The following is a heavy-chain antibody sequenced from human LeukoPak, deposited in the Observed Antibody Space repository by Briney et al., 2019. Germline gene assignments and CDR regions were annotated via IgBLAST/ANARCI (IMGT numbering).Heavy chain of an antibody. J-gene: IGHJ3*02. Sequence: PGGSLKLSCAASGFTFDDYGMSWVRQAPGKGLEWVSGINWNGGSTGYADSVKGRFTISRDNAKNSLYLQMNSLRAEDTAVYYCARLYCSGGSCYVNAFDIWGQGTMVTVSS. CDR1: GFTFDDYG. V-gene: IGHV3-20*04. D-gene: IGHD2-15*01. CDR2: INWNGGST. CDR3: ARLYCSGGSCYVNAFDI.